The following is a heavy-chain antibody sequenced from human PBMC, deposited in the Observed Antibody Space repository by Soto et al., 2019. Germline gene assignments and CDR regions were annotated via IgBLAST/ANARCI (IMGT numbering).Heavy chain of an antibody. V-gene: IGHV1-3*01. CDR1: GYTFTSYA. CDR2: INGGNGNT. CDR3: ARSLDY. Sequence: ASVKVSFKGSGYTFTSYAIHWVRQAPGQRLEWMGWINGGNGNTKSSQNFQGRFTITRDTSASTVYMELSSLRSEDTAVYYCARSLDYWGQGTLVTVSS. J-gene: IGHJ4*02.